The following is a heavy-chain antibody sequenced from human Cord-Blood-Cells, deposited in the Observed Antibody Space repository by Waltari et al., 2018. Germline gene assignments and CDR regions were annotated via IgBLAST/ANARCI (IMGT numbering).Heavy chain of an antibody. J-gene: IGHJ3*02. Sequence: QVQLQQWGAGLLKPSETLSLTCAVYGGSFSGYYWSWIRQPPGKGLEGIGEINHSGITNYTPSLKSRCTISLDTSKNQFSLKLSSVTAADTAVYYCARGDNPGAFDIWGQGTMVTVSS. CDR1: GGSFSGYY. CDR3: ARGDNPGAFDI. V-gene: IGHV4-34*01. CDR2: INHSGIT. D-gene: IGHD3-9*01.